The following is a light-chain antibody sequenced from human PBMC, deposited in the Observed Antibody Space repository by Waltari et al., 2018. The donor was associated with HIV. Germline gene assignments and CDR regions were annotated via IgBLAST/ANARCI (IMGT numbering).Light chain of an antibody. Sequence: DTQMTQSPSTLSASVGARVPITCRASQSISDWLAWYQQKPGRAPNLLIYQASKLKSGVPSRFSGGASGTEFTLTISGLQPEDFATYFCQQYKSYPLTFGRGTEVEIK. CDR1: QSISDW. J-gene: IGKJ4*02. CDR2: QAS. CDR3: QQYKSYPLT. V-gene: IGKV1-5*03.